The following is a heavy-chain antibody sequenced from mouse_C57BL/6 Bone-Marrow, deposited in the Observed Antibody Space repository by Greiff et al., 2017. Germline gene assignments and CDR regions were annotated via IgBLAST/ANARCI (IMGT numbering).Heavy chain of an antibody. J-gene: IGHJ4*01. CDR1: GYTFTSYW. V-gene: IGHV1-55*01. CDR2: IYPGSGST. D-gene: IGHD2-4*01. Sequence: VQLQQPGAELVKPGASVKMSCKASGYTFTSYWITWVKQRPGQGLEWIGDIYPGSGSTNYNEKFKSKATLTVDTSSSTAYMQLSSLTSEDSAVYYCASLEGYDYGGRAMDYWGQGTSVTVSS. CDR3: ASLEGYDYGGRAMDY.